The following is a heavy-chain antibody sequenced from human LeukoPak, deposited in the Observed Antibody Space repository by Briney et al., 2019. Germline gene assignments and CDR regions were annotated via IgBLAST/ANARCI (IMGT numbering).Heavy chain of an antibody. CDR1: GGSFSGYY. CDR2: INHSGST. V-gene: IGHV4-34*01. J-gene: IGHJ5*02. CDR3: ASGATMVRGANWFDP. D-gene: IGHD3-10*01. Sequence: SETLSLTCAVYGGSFSGYYWSWIRQPPGKGLEWIGEINHSGSTNYNPSLKSRVTISVDTSKNQFSLKLSSVTAADTAVYYCASGATMVRGANWFDPRGQGTLVTVSS.